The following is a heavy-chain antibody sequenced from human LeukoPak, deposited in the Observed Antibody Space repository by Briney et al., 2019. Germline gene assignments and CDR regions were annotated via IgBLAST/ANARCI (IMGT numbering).Heavy chain of an antibody. CDR1: GFTFSSYG. J-gene: IGHJ4*02. D-gene: IGHD3-22*01. Sequence: GGSLRLSCAASGFTFSSYGMHWVRQAPGKGLEWVAVIWYDGSNKYYADSVKGRFTISRDNSKNTLYMKMNSLRAEDTAVYYCARASARLYYYDSSGYWGYFDYWGQGTLVTVSS. CDR2: IWYDGSNK. CDR3: ARASARLYYYDSSGYWGYFDY. V-gene: IGHV3-33*01.